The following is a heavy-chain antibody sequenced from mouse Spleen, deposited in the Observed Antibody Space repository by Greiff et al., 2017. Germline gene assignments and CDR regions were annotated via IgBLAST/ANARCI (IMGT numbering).Heavy chain of an antibody. CDR1: GFTFSDFG. Sequence: EVMLVESGGGLVKPGGSLKLSCAASGFTFSDFGMHWVRQAPEKGLEWIAYISGGSYIIYYADMVKGRFTISRDNAKNTLFLQMTSLRSDDTAMFYCARGDKTGLGYWGQGTLVTVSA. D-gene: IGHD3-2*01. CDR2: ISGGSYII. V-gene: IGHV5-17*01. CDR3: ARGDKTGLGY. J-gene: IGHJ3*01.